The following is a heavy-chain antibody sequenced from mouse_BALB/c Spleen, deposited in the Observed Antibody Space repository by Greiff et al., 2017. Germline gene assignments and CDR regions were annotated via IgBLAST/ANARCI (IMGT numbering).Heavy chain of an antibody. CDR2: IRLKSDNYAT. V-gene: IGHV6-6*02. D-gene: IGHD4-1*01. Sequence: LQQSGGGLVQPGGSMKLSCVASGFTFSSYWMSWVRQSPEKGLEWVAEIRLKSDNYATHYAESVKGKFTISRDDSKSRLYLQMNSLRAEDTGIYYCTGNAMDYWGQGTSVTVSS. J-gene: IGHJ4*01. CDR1: GFTFSSYW. CDR3: TGNAMDY.